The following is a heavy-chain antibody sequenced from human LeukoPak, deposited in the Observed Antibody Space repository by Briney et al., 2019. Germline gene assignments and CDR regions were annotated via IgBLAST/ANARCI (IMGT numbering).Heavy chain of an antibody. D-gene: IGHD6-6*01. CDR3: ARGHRSSIGYNWFDP. CDR2: IYASGST. Sequence: SETLSLTCTVSGGSISNYYWSWIRQPAGKGLEWIGRIYASGSTNYNPSLRSRVTMSVDTSKNQFSLKLSSVTAADTAVYYCARGHRSSIGYNWFDPWGQGTLVTVSS. CDR1: GGSISNYY. V-gene: IGHV4-4*07. J-gene: IGHJ5*02.